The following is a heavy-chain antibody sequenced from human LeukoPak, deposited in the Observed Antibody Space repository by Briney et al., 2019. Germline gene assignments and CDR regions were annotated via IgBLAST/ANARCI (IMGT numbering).Heavy chain of an antibody. CDR2: ISYDGSNK. V-gene: IGHV3-30*18. CDR3: AKVPRYCSSASCLKPYYYYGMDV. D-gene: IGHD2-2*01. Sequence: AGGSLRLSCAASGSTFSSYGMHWVRQVPGKGLGWVAVISYDGSNKYYADSVKGRFTISRDNSKNTLYLQMNSLRAEDTAVYYCAKVPRYCSSASCLKPYYYYGMDVWGQGTTVTVSS. J-gene: IGHJ6*02. CDR1: GSTFSSYG.